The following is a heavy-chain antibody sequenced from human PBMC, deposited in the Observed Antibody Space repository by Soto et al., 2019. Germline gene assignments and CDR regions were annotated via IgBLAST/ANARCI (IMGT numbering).Heavy chain of an antibody. CDR1: GFTFSNYW. CDR3: VRGSTRDY. CDR2: INSDGSST. V-gene: IGHV3-74*01. Sequence: EVQLVEYGGGLVQPGGSLRLSCAASGFTFSNYWMHWVRQATEKGLVWVSRINSDGSSTTYADSVKGRFTISRDNAKNTLYLQMNSLRDEDTALYYCVRGSTRDYWGHGTLVTVSS. J-gene: IGHJ4*01.